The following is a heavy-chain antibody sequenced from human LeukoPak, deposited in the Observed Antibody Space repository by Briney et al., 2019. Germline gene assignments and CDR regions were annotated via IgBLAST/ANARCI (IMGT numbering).Heavy chain of an antibody. CDR3: ARTHDYSNYARYNWFDP. J-gene: IGHJ5*02. Sequence: GGSLRLSCAASGFTFSSYSMNWVRQAPGKGLEWVSSISSSSSYIYYADSVKGRFTISRDNAKNSLYLQMNSLRAEDTAVYYCARTHDYSNYARYNWFDPWGQGTLVTVSS. CDR1: GFTFSSYS. D-gene: IGHD4-11*01. V-gene: IGHV3-21*01. CDR2: ISSSSSYI.